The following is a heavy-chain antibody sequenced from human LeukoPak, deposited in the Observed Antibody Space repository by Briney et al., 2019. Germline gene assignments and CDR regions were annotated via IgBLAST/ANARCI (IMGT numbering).Heavy chain of an antibody. Sequence: GGSLRLSCAASGFTFSSHAMNWVRQAPGKGLEWVSDISGSGGNTYYADSVKGRFTISRDNSKNTLYLQMNSLRVDDTAVYYCAESSITYGSGNYDSRAFDYWGQGTLVTVSS. V-gene: IGHV3-23*01. CDR2: ISGSGGNT. J-gene: IGHJ4*02. CDR3: AESSITYGSGNYDSRAFDY. D-gene: IGHD3-10*01. CDR1: GFTFSSHA.